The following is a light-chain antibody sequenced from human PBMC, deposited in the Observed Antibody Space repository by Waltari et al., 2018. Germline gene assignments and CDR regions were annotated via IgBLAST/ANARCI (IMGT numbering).Light chain of an antibody. Sequence: QSVLTQPPSASGTPGQRVAISCSGSNYKLGNNNVNWYQQLPRTAPKLLIYSDNQRPSGVPDRFSGSKSGTSASLAISGRQSEDEADYYCATWDDSLNGPVFGGGTKLTVL. CDR3: ATWDDSLNGPV. J-gene: IGLJ2*01. CDR1: NYKLGNNN. V-gene: IGLV1-44*01. CDR2: SDN.